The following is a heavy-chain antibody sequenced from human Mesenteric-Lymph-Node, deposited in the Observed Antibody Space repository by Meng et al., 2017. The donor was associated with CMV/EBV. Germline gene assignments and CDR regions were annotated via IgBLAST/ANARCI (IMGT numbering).Heavy chain of an antibody. CDR3: AREEDVVVVPVASRGSGAYNWFDS. J-gene: IGHJ5*01. D-gene: IGHD2-2*01. V-gene: IGHV1-46*01. CDR2: INPSGGST. Sequence: ASVKVSCKASGYTFTNDYVHWVRQAPGQGLEWMGIINPSGGSTSYAQKFQGRVTMTRDMSTSTVYMELSSLRSEDTAVYYCAREEDVVVVPVASRGSGAYNWFDSWGQGTLVTVPQ. CDR1: GYTFTNDY.